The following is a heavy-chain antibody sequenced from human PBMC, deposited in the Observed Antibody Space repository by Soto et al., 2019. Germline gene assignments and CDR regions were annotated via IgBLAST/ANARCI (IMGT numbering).Heavy chain of an antibody. CDR1: EFTFSNYE. D-gene: IGHD3-22*01. V-gene: IGHV3-48*03. J-gene: IGHJ4*02. Sequence: QPGGSLRLACVVSEFTFSNYEMNWVRQAPGQGMEWVSYSSYAGSTIYYADSVRGRFTISRDNSKNSLYLQMNSLRAEDTAVYYCARGLRNYYDRSGLHYWGQGTLVTVSS. CDR2: SSYAGSTI. CDR3: ARGLRNYYDRSGLHY.